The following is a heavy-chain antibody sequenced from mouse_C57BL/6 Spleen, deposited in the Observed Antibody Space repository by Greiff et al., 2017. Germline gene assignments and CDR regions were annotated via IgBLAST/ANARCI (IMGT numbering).Heavy chain of an antibody. CDR3: ARGATASPWYFDV. CDR1: GYTFTDYY. Sequence: EVQLQQSGPVLVKPGASVKMSCKASGYTFTDYYMNWVKQSHGKSLEWIGVINPYNGGTSYNQKFKGKATLTVDKSSSTAYMELNSLTSEDSAVYYCARGATASPWYFDVWGTGTTVTVSS. V-gene: IGHV1-19*01. J-gene: IGHJ1*03. CDR2: INPYNGGT. D-gene: IGHD1-2*01.